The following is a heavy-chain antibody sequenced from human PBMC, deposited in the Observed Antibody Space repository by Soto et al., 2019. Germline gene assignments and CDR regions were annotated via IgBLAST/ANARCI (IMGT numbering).Heavy chain of an antibody. CDR1: GYSFTSYW. D-gene: IGHD2-21*01. CDR2: IDPSDSYT. V-gene: IGHV5-10-1*01. J-gene: IGHJ6*02. Sequence: GESLKISCKGSGYSFTSYWISWVRQMPGKGLEWMGRIDPSDSYTNYSPSFQGHVTISADKSISTAYLQWSSLKASDTAMYYCGIGSDATGGGSLYYYGMDVWGQGTTVTVSS. CDR3: GIGSDATGGGSLYYYGMDV.